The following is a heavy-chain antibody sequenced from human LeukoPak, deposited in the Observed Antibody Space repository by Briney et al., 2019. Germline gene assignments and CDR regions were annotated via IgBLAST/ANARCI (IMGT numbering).Heavy chain of an antibody. J-gene: IGHJ3*02. V-gene: IGHV5-51*01. CDR3: ARLGPYGDYVTDAFDI. Sequence: GESLQISCKGSGYSFTSYWIGWVRQMPGKGLEWMGIIYPGDSDTRYSPSFQGQVTISADKSISTAYLQWSSLKASDTAMYYCARLGPYGDYVTDAFDIWGQGTMVTVSS. D-gene: IGHD4-17*01. CDR1: GYSFTSYW. CDR2: IYPGDSDT.